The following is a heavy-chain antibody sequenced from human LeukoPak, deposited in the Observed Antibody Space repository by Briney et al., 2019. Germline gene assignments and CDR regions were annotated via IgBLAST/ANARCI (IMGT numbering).Heavy chain of an antibody. D-gene: IGHD3-10*01. J-gene: IGHJ4*02. CDR2: IYYSGTT. V-gene: IGHV4-34*01. CDR1: GGSFSGYY. CDR3: ASLRYYGSAD. Sequence: SETLSLTCAVYGGSFSGYYWSWIRQPSGKGLEWIGSIYYSGTTHNNASLEGRVTISVDTSKNQFSLRLTSVTAADTAVYYCASLRYYGSADWGQGTLVTVSS.